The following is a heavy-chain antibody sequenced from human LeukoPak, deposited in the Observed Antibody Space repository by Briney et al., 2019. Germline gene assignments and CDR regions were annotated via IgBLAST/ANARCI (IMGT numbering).Heavy chain of an antibody. CDR3: ARPRDGYNYGFHY. CDR2: IYPGDSDT. V-gene: IGHV5-51*01. CDR1: GYSFTSYW. J-gene: IGHJ4*02. Sequence: GESLKISCKGSGYSFTSYWIVWVRQMPGKGLEWMGIIYPGDSDTRYSPSFQGQVTISADKSISTAYLQWSSLKASDTAVYYCARPRDGYNYGFHYWGQGTLVTVSS. D-gene: IGHD5-24*01.